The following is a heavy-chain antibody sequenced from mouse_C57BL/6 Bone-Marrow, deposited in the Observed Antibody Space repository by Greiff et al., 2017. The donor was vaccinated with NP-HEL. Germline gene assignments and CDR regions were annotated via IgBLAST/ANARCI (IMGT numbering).Heavy chain of an antibody. CDR3: ARRRYSYYGSSSWYFDV. V-gene: IGHV1-82*01. Sequence: QVQLQQSGPELVKPGASVKISCKASGYAFSSSWMNWVKQRPGKGLEWIGRIYPGDGDTNYNGKFKGKATLTADKSSSTAYMQLSSLTSEDSAVYFGARRRYSYYGSSSWYFDVWGTGTTVTVSS. CDR1: GYAFSSSW. D-gene: IGHD1-1*01. CDR2: IYPGDGDT. J-gene: IGHJ1*03.